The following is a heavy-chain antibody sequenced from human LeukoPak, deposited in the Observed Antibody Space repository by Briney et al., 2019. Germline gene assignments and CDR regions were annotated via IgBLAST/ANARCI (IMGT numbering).Heavy chain of an antibody. V-gene: IGHV3-23*01. CDR2: ISGSGGSA. CDR3: ARVSAITGVTDALDF. D-gene: IGHD1-20*01. Sequence: GGSLRLSCAASGFTFSSYAMSWVRQAPGKGLEWVSAISGSGGSAYYADSVKGRFTISRDNSKNTLYLQMNSLETEDTAVYYCARVSAITGVTDALDFWGHGTMVTVSS. CDR1: GFTFSSYA. J-gene: IGHJ3*01.